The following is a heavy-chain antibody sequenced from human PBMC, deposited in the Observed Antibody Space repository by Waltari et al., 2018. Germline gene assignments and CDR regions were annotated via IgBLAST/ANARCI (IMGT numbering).Heavy chain of an antibody. V-gene: IGHV3-74*03. CDR3: ARAGLLGAFDV. D-gene: IGHD2-15*01. J-gene: IGHJ3*01. Sequence: EVQLVESGGGLVQPGGSLRLSCAASGVTLSRSWIHWVRQSPGKWLMWVSRINNDGSSTVYADSVKGRFTISRDDAKNTVSLQMNNLSAEDTALYYCARAGLLGAFDVWGQGTMVTVSS. CDR2: INNDGSST. CDR1: GVTLSRSW.